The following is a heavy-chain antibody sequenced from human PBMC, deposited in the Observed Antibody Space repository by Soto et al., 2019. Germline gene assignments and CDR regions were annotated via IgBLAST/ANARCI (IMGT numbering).Heavy chain of an antibody. D-gene: IGHD3-3*01. CDR1: GGTFSSYA. CDR3: ACTRDFGFPNGMDV. V-gene: IGHV1-69*06. CDR2: IIPIFGTA. Sequence: RASVKVSCKASGGTFSSYAISWVRQAPGQGLEWMGGIIPIFGTANYAQKFQGRVTITADKSTSTAYMELSSLRSEDTAVYYCACTRDFGFPNGMDVWGQGTTVTVSS. J-gene: IGHJ6*02.